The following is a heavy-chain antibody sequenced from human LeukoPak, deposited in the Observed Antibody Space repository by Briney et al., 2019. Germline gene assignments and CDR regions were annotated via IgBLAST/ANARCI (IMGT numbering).Heavy chain of an antibody. CDR1: GGSISSGGYY. D-gene: IGHD3-3*01. V-gene: IGHV4-31*03. J-gene: IGHJ6*02. CDR2: IYYSGST. CDR3: ARYNGFLEWFAKANYGMDV. Sequence: SETPSLTCTVSGGSISSGGYYWSWIRQHPGKGLEWIGYIYYSGSTYYNPSLKSRVTISVDTSKNQFSLKLSSVTAADTAVYYCARYNGFLEWFAKANYGMDVWGQGTTVTVSS.